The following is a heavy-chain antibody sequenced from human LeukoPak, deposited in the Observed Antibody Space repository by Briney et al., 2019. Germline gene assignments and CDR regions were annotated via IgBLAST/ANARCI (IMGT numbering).Heavy chain of an antibody. J-gene: IGHJ4*02. CDR2: ISPDGSDT. Sequence: GESLKISCKGSGYSFTNYWIGWVRQMPGKGLEWMGIISPDGSDTRYGPSFQGQVTISADKSITTAYLQWSSLKASDTAMYYCARLTSSWSFDYWGQETLVTVSS. CDR1: GYSFTNYW. CDR3: ARLTSSWSFDY. D-gene: IGHD6-13*01. V-gene: IGHV5-51*01.